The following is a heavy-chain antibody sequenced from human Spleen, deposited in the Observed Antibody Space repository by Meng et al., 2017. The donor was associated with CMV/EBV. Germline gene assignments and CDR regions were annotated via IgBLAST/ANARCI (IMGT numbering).Heavy chain of an antibody. J-gene: IGHJ5*02. V-gene: IGHV4-39*07. CDR3: ARGIVGNWFDP. CDR1: GGSISSSSYY. CDR2: IYYSGST. Sequence: QVQLQESGPGLVKPSEPLALIFTVSGGSISSSSYYWGWIRQPPGKGLEWIGSIYYSGSTYYNPSLKSRVTISVDTSKNQFSLKLSSVTAADTAVYYCARGIVGNWFDPWGQGTLVTISS. D-gene: IGHD1-26*01.